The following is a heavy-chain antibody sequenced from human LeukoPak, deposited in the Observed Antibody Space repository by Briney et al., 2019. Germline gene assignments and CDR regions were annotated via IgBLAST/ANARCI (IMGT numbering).Heavy chain of an antibody. Sequence: PGGSLRLSCAASGFTFSSYEMNWVRQAPGKGLEWVSYISSSGSTIYYAYSVKGRFTISRDNAKNSLYLQMNSLRAEDTAVYYCARDLNWGIFDYWGQGTLVTVSS. D-gene: IGHD7-27*01. CDR1: GFTFSSYE. V-gene: IGHV3-48*03. J-gene: IGHJ4*02. CDR2: ISSSGSTI. CDR3: ARDLNWGIFDY.